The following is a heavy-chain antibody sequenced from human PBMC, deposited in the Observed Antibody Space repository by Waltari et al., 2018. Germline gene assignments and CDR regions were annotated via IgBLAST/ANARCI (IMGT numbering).Heavy chain of an antibody. CDR2: ISYDGSNK. V-gene: IGHV3-30-3*01. CDR1: GFTFSSYA. J-gene: IGHJ3*02. Sequence: QVQLVESGGGVVQPGRSLRLSCAASGFTFSSYAMHWVRQAPGKGLEWVAVISYDGSNKYYADSVKGRFTISRDNSKNTLYLQMNSLRAEDTAVYYCARMSGSPRAAGDAFDIWGQGTMVTVSS. CDR3: ARMSGSPRAAGDAFDI. D-gene: IGHD1-26*01.